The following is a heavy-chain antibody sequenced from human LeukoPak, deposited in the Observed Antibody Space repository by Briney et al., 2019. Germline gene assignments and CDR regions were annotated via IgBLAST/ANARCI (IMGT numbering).Heavy chain of an antibody. V-gene: IGHV3-53*01. Sequence: GGSLRLSCAASGFAVSSNYMSWVRQAPGKGLEWVSIIYIGGSTYYADSVKGRFTISRDNSKNTLSLQLNSLRAEDTAVYYCARVLGSVLDYWGQGTLVTVSS. D-gene: IGHD3-10*01. CDR3: ARVLGSVLDY. CDR1: GFAVSSNY. CDR2: IYIGGST. J-gene: IGHJ4*02.